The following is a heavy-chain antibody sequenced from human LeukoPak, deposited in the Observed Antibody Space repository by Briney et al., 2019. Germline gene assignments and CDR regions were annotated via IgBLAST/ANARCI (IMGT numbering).Heavy chain of an antibody. J-gene: IGHJ4*02. V-gene: IGHV3-48*01. Sequence: GGSLRLSCAASGFTFTSYSMNWVRQAPGKGLEWISYISVSSSTIYHADSVRGRLTISRDNAKNSLYLQMNSLRAEDAAVYYCVPGYCTSSSCSHYFNYWGQGTLVTVSS. CDR3: VPGYCTSSSCSHYFNY. D-gene: IGHD2-2*01. CDR1: GFTFTSYS. CDR2: ISVSSSTI.